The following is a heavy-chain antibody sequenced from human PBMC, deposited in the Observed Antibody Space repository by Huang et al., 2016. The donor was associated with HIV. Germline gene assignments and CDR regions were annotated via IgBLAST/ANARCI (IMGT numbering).Heavy chain of an antibody. Sequence: QMQLQQRGAGLLKPSETLSLTCGVSGGSFTGNYLTWIRQAPGKGLEWIGEVNDSGATNYNPSLNGQVTISLDKSNRELSLNLRSVTAADTAVYYCARQWTILEWLLGLDVWGQGTTVIVSS. CDR3: ARQWTILEWLLGLDV. D-gene: IGHD3-3*01. V-gene: IGHV4-34*02. CDR1: GGSFTGNY. CDR2: VNDSGAT. J-gene: IGHJ6*02.